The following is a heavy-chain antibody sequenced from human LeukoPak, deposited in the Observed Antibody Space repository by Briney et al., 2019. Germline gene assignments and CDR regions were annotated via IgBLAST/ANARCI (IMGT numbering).Heavy chain of an antibody. J-gene: IGHJ4*02. CDR2: IKQDGSVK. Sequence: GGSLRLSCAASGFTFSNFWMNWVRQAPGKGLEWVANIKQDGSVKHYVDSVKGRFTISRDNTKNSLYLQMNSLRAEDTAVYYCARESTVTPGYWGQGTLVTVSS. D-gene: IGHD4-17*01. CDR3: ARESTVTPGY. V-gene: IGHV3-7*01. CDR1: GFTFSNFW.